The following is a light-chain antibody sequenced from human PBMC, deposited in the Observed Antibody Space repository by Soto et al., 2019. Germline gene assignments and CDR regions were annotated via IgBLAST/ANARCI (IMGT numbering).Light chain of an antibody. J-gene: IGKJ4*01. CDR2: AAS. CDR3: QQADSFPLS. Sequence: DIQMTQSPSPVSASIGDRITISCRSSQSIYKWLVWYKQKPGKAPKLLIYAASSLHSGVPSRFSGSGYGTDFTLTISSLQPEDFATYYCQQADSFPLSFGGGTKVEI. CDR1: QSIYKW. V-gene: IGKV1-12*01.